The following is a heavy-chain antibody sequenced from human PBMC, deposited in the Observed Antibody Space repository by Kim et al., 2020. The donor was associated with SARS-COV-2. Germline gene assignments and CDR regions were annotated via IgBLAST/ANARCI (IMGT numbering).Heavy chain of an antibody. V-gene: IGHV4-39*01. Sequence: SETLSLTCTVSGGSISSSSYYWGWIRQPPGKGLEWIGSIYYSGSTYYNPSLKSRVTISVDTSKNQFSLKLSSVTAADTAVYYCARTKPYSSGWYDGNYYYYMDVWGKGTTVTVSS. D-gene: IGHD6-19*01. J-gene: IGHJ6*03. CDR2: IYYSGST. CDR1: GGSISSSSYY. CDR3: ARTKPYSSGWYDGNYYYYMDV.